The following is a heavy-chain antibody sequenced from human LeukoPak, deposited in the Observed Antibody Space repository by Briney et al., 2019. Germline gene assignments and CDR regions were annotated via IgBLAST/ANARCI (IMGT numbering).Heavy chain of an antibody. CDR2: IRSKAYGGTT. CDR3: AKDSEVRGCFDY. D-gene: IGHD6-19*01. J-gene: IGHJ4*02. Sequence: LRLSCTAAGFTFCDYAMSWFRQAPGKGLEWVGFIRSKAYGGTTEYAASVKGRFTISRDDSKSIAYLQMNSLRAEDTAVYYCAKDSEVRGCFDYWGQGTLVTVSS. V-gene: IGHV3-49*03. CDR1: GFTFCDYA.